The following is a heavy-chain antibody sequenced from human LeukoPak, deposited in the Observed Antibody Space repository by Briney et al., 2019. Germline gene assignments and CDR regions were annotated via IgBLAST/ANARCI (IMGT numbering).Heavy chain of an antibody. CDR2: IYHSGST. D-gene: IGHD6-19*01. Sequence: SQTLSLTCAVSGGSISSGGYSWSWIRQPPGKGLEWIGYIYHSGSTYYNPSLKSRVTMSVDTSKNQFSLKLSSVTAADTAVYYCAREIAVAGRFDYWGQGTLVTVSS. CDR1: GGSISSGGYS. CDR3: AREIAVAGRFDY. J-gene: IGHJ4*02. V-gene: IGHV4-30-2*01.